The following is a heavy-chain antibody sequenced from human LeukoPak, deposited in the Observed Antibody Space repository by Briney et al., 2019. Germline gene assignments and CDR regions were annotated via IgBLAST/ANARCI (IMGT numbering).Heavy chain of an antibody. CDR1: GYSFTSYW. Sequence: GESLKISCKGSGYSFTSYWIAWVRQMPGKGVEWMGIIYPDDSDTIYSPSFQGQVTISADKSISTAYLQWSSLKASDTAIYYCARSKLGSLTVPFDYWGQGTLVTVSS. V-gene: IGHV5-51*01. CDR2: IYPDDSDT. J-gene: IGHJ4*02. D-gene: IGHD3-9*01. CDR3: ARSKLGSLTVPFDY.